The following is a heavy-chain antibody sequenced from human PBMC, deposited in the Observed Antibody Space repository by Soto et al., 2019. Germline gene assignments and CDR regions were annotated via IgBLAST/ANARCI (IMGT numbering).Heavy chain of an antibody. Sequence: PGGSLRLSCAASGFTLSTYGMHWVRQAPGKGLEWVALISYDGSNRNSADSVKGRFTISRDNSKNTLYVQVNSLRPEDTAVYYCAKGILSATIGPYAMDVWGQGTTVTVSS. CDR2: ISYDGSNR. V-gene: IGHV3-30*18. CDR3: AKGILSATIGPYAMDV. J-gene: IGHJ6*02. D-gene: IGHD3-16*01. CDR1: GFTLSTYG.